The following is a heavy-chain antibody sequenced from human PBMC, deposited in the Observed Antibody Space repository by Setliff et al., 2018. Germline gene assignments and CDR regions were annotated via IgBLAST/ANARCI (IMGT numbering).Heavy chain of an antibody. CDR2: RHDNGER. Sequence: SETLSLTCTVSPGSISRHYWSWFRQAPGKGLEWIGYRHDNGERDYNPSLGSRVTISVDTSKNQSSLMLTSVTAADTAIYYCAGRPQNTPMGPCDYWGQGTLVTVSS. CDR3: AGRPQNTPMGPCDY. J-gene: IGHJ4*02. CDR1: PGSISRHY. D-gene: IGHD5-18*01. V-gene: IGHV4-59*11.